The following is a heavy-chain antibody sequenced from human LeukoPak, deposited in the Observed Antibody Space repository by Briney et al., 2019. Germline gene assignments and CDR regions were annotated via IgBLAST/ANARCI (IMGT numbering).Heavy chain of an antibody. CDR1: GDSVSSDSAA. Sequence: KFSQTLSLTCVISGDSVSSDSAAWNWIRQSPSGGLEWLGRTYYRSKWKNDYALSVKSRITINADTSKNQFSLQLNSVTPEDTAVYYCTRRNIVYAMDVWGKGTTVTVSS. CDR2: TYYRSKWKN. D-gene: IGHD2/OR15-2a*01. CDR3: TRRNIVYAMDV. J-gene: IGHJ6*04. V-gene: IGHV6-1*01.